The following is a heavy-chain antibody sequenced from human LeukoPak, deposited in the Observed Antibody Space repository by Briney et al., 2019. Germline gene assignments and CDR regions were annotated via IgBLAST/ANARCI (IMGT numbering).Heavy chain of an antibody. CDR1: GFTVSSNY. J-gene: IGHJ4*02. V-gene: IGHV3-53*01. D-gene: IGHD5-12*01. CDR2: IYSGCST. CDR3: AREGSGYDSYLPFDY. Sequence: PGGSLRLSFAASGFTVSSNYMSWVRQAPGKGLDLVSVIYSGCSTYYADSVKGRFTISRDNSKNTLYLQMKSLIAEDPAVYYCAREGSGYDSYLPFDYWGQGTLVTVSS.